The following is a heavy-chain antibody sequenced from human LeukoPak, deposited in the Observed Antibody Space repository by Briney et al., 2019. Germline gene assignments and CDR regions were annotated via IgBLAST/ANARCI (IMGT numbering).Heavy chain of an antibody. CDR1: GFTFGDYA. CDR2: IRSKAYGGTT. V-gene: IGHV3-49*03. Sequence: GGSLRLSCTASGFTFGDYAMSWFSQAPGKGLEWVGFIRSKAYGGTTEYAASVKGKFTISRADSKSIAYLQMDSLKTEDTAVYYCVRGELLDGGRGQGTLVTVSS. J-gene: IGHJ4*02. D-gene: IGHD1-26*01. CDR3: VRGELLDGG.